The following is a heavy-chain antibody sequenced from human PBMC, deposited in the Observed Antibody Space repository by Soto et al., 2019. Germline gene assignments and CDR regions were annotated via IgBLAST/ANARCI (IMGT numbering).Heavy chain of an antibody. D-gene: IGHD2-2*01. CDR3: AKDMGSSTSIYYYYGMDV. CDR1: GFIFTNYA. Sequence: GGSLRLSCAASGFIFTNYAMNWVRQAPGKGLEWVSLISWDGGSTYYADSVKGRFTISRDNSKNSLYLQMNSLRAEDTALYYCAKDMGSSTSIYYYYGMDVWGQGTTVTVSS. CDR2: ISWDGGST. J-gene: IGHJ6*02. V-gene: IGHV3-43D*04.